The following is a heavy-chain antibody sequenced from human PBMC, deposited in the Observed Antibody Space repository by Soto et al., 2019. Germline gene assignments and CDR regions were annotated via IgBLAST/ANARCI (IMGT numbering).Heavy chain of an antibody. CDR3: ARLANYLLDY. V-gene: IGHV3-66*01. CDR2: IYRGVNT. J-gene: IGHJ4*02. D-gene: IGHD1-1*01. Sequence: GGSLRLSCAASGFTVSSNYMTWVRQAPGKGLEWVSIIYRGVNTYYADSVKGRFTISRDNSKNMVHLQMNSLRAEDTAVYYCARLANYLLDYWGQGTVVTVSS. CDR1: GFTVSSNY.